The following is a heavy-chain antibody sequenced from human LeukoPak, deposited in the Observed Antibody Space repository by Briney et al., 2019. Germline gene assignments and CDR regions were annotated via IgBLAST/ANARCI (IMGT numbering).Heavy chain of an antibody. CDR3: ANDDYGDYDHDY. CDR2: IRYDGSNK. J-gene: IGHJ4*02. Sequence: GRSLRLSCAASGFTFSSYGMHWVREAPGKGLEWVAFIRYDGSNKYYADSVKGRFTISRDNSKNTLYLQMNSLRAEDTAVYYCANDDYGDYDHDYWGQGTLVTVSS. CDR1: GFTFSSYG. V-gene: IGHV3-30*02. D-gene: IGHD4-17*01.